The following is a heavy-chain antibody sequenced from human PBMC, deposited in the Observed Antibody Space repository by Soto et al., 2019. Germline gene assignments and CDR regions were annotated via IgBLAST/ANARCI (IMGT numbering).Heavy chain of an antibody. J-gene: IGHJ4*02. CDR1: GGSISSGDYY. D-gene: IGHD3-22*01. V-gene: IGHV4-30-4*01. CDR3: ARVQAYDSSGYYYDYIDY. Sequence: QVQLQESGPGLVKPSQTLSLTCTVSGGSISSGDYYWSWIRQPPGKGLEWIGYIYYSENTYYNPSLKTRVSISVDASKNHFSPKLSSVTAADTAVYYCARVQAYDSSGYYYDYIDYWGQGTLVTVSS. CDR2: IYYSENT.